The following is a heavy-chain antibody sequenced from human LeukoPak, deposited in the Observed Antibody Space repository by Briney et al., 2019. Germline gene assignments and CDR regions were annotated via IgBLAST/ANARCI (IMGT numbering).Heavy chain of an antibody. J-gene: IGHJ4*02. CDR3: ANGHALLWFGELPLDY. V-gene: IGHV3-23*01. D-gene: IGHD3-10*01. CDR2: ISGSGGST. CDR1: GFTFSSYA. Sequence: GGSLRLSCAASGFTFSSYAMSWVRQARGKGLEWVSAISGSGGSTYYADSVKGRFTISRDNSKNTLYLQMNSLRAEDTAVYYCANGHALLWFGELPLDYWGQGTLVTVSS.